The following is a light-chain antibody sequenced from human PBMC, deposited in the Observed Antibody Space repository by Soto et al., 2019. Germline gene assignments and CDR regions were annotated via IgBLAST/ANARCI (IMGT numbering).Light chain of an antibody. CDR1: SSDVGGYNY. V-gene: IGLV2-14*01. Sequence: QSALTQPASVSCSPGQAIAISCTGTSSDVGGYNYVSWYQQRPGKAAKLIIYDVYYRHSGVYDTFSGSKSGNTASLIIAGLPAEDEGDYYCNSYTGGSTHVVFGGGNKLTVL. J-gene: IGLJ2*01. CDR3: NSYTGGSTHVV. CDR2: DVY.